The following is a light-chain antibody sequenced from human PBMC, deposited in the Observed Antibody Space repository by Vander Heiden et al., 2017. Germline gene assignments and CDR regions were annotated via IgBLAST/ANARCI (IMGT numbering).Light chain of an antibody. J-gene: IGLJ1*01. CDR2: GNS. CDR1: SSNIGAGYD. CDR3: QSYDSSLSGYV. V-gene: IGLV1-40*01. Sequence: QSVLTLPPSVSGAPGPRVTIPCTGSSSNIGAGYDVHWYQQLPGTAPKLLIYGNSNRPSGVPDRFSGSKSGTSASLAITGLQAEDEADYYCQSYDSSLSGYVFGTGTKVTVL.